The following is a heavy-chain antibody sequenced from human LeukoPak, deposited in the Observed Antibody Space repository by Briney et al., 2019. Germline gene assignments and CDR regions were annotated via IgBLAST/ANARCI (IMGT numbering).Heavy chain of an antibody. V-gene: IGHV3-13*01. CDR1: GFTFSSFD. CDR2: IGTASDT. D-gene: IGHD1-1*01. CDR3: ARGPPRGKYYYLDV. J-gene: IGHJ6*03. Sequence: GGSLRLSCAASGFTFSSFDMHWVRQPTGQGLEWVSTIGTASDTYYPGSVEGRFTLSRDNAKNSLYLQMNSLTAGDTAVYYCARGPPRGKYYYLDVWGKGTTVTVPS.